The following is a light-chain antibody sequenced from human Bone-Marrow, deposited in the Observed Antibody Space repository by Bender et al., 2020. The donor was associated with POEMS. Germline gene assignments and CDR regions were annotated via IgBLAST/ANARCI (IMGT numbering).Light chain of an antibody. V-gene: IGLV3-10*01. Sequence: SYELTQPPSVSVSPGQTARITCSGDALPRKYVYWFQQKSGKAPILVISDDTERPSGISERFSGSSSGTMATLTISGAQVEDEADFYCFSTDSSGYQWVFGGGTKLTVV. J-gene: IGLJ3*02. CDR1: ALPRKY. CDR3: FSTDSSGYQWV. CDR2: DDT.